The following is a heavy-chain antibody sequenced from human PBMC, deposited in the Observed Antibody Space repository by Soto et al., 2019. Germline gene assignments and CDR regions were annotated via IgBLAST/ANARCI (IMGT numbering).Heavy chain of an antibody. CDR3: ARAPKEYDFWSGYAEYYYGMDV. J-gene: IGHJ6*02. CDR2: IIPILGTA. V-gene: IGHV1-69*06. D-gene: IGHD3-3*01. Sequence: QVQLVQSGAEVKKPGSSVKVSCKASGGTFSSYAISWVRQAPGQGLEWMGGIIPILGTANYAQKFQGRVTITADKSTSTAYMELSSLRSEDTAVYYCARAPKEYDFWSGYAEYYYGMDVWGQGTTVTVSS. CDR1: GGTFSSYA.